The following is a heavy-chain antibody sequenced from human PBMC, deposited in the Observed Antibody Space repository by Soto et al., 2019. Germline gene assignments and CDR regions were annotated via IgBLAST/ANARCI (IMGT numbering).Heavy chain of an antibody. CDR3: ARDVIAVAGSADY. Sequence: GGSLRLSCAASAFTVRSNYMSWVRQAPGEGLEWVSAISIDGGTYYTDSVKGRFTISRDNFKSTLYLQMNSLTAEDTAVYYCARDVIAVAGSADYWGQGTLVTVSS. V-gene: IGHV3-53*01. CDR1: AFTVRSNY. D-gene: IGHD6-19*01. J-gene: IGHJ4*02. CDR2: ISIDGGT.